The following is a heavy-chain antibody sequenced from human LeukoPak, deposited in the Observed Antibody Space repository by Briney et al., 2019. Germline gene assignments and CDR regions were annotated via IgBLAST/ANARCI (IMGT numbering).Heavy chain of an antibody. CDR2: INEDGSST. Sequence: GGSLRLSCVASGYPFSTYWMHWVRQAPGKGLVWVSRINEDGSSTSYAESVRGRFTISRDNAKNTLYLQMNSLRAEDAAVYYCTRDTFGARGSWGQGTLVTVSS. J-gene: IGHJ4*02. CDR1: GYPFSTYW. CDR3: TRDTFGARGS. V-gene: IGHV3-74*01. D-gene: IGHD5-12*01.